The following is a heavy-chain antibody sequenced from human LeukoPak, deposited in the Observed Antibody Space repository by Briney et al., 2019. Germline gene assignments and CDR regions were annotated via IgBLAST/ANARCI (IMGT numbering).Heavy chain of an antibody. Sequence: PGGSLRLSCAASGFTFDEYAMHWVRQAPGKGLEWVSGTSWNSVSVGYADSVKGRFIVSRDNAKNSLYLQMNSLRAEDTAIYYCAKSRGSTLFDSWGQGTLVTVSS. CDR3: AKSRGSTLFDS. V-gene: IGHV3-9*01. CDR1: GFTFDEYA. J-gene: IGHJ4*02. D-gene: IGHD1-26*01. CDR2: TSWNSVSV.